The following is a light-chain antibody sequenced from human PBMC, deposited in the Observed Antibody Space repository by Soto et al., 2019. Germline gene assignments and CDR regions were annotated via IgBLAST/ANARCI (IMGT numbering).Light chain of an antibody. V-gene: IGKV1-13*02. J-gene: IGKJ5*01. CDR3: QQFNSYPIN. CDR2: DVS. CDR1: QDIRGT. Sequence: AIQVTQSPSSLSASVGDRVTITCRASQDIRGTLAWYQQKPGKAPRLLIYDVSTLESEVPSRFSGSGSGTEFTLSISKLQPQDFGTYYRQQFNSYPINFGHGTRLEIK.